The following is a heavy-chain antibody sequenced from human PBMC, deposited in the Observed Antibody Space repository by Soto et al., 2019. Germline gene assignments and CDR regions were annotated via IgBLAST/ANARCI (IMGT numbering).Heavy chain of an antibody. CDR2: INYSGST. J-gene: IGHJ6*04. D-gene: IGHD3-3*01. V-gene: IGHV4-59*01. CDR3: ASSPHYDFWSGYYFLDV. Sequence: SETLSLTCAVSGCSISSYYWSWIRQPPGKGLEWIGYINYSGSTNYNPSLKSRVTISVDTSKNQFSLKLSSVTAADTAVYYCASSPHYDFWSGYYFLDVWGKGTTVNVSS. CDR1: GCSISSYY.